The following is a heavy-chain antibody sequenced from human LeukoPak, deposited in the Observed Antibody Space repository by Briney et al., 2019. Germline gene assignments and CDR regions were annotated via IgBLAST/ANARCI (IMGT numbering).Heavy chain of an antibody. CDR3: ANEIRPNDY. D-gene: IGHD4-17*01. CDR1: GFTFSSYA. Sequence: GGSLRLSCAASGFTFSSYAMTWVRQALGKGLEWVSAISISGDTTYYADAVKGRFTISRDNSKNTVYLQMNSLRAEDTAVYYCANEIRPNDYWGQGTLVTVSS. V-gene: IGHV3-23*01. CDR2: ISISGDTT. J-gene: IGHJ4*02.